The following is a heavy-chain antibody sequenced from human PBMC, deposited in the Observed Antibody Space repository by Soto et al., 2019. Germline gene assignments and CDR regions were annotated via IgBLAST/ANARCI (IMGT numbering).Heavy chain of an antibody. V-gene: IGHV4-59*02. Sequence: TSETLSLTCTVSGDSVSSYYWSWIRQPPGKGLEWIGYIYDSENINYNPSLKSRVTISVDRSKNQFSLKLSSVTAADTAVYYCARDLWGYCGTDCYPLDVWGQGTTVTVSS. CDR3: ARDLWGYCGTDCYPLDV. D-gene: IGHD2-21*02. J-gene: IGHJ6*02. CDR1: GDSVSSYY. CDR2: IYDSENI.